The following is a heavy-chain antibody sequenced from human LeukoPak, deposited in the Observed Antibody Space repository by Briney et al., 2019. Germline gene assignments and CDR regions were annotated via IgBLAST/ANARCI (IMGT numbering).Heavy chain of an antibody. D-gene: IGHD3-10*01. V-gene: IGHV3-7*01. CDR3: ARDQYYYGSGSYYTFDY. CDR2: IKQDGSYI. Sequence: AGGSLRLSCAASGFTFSSYWMSWVRQAPGKGLEWVANIKQDGSYIYYVDSVKGRFTISRDNAKNSLYLQMNSLRAEDTAVYYCARDQYYYGSGSYYTFDYWGQGTLVTVSS. CDR1: GFTFSSYW. J-gene: IGHJ4*02.